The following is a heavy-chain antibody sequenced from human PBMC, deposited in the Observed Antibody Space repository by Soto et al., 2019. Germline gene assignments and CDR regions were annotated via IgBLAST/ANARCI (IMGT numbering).Heavy chain of an antibody. J-gene: IGHJ4*02. Sequence: QVQLQESGPGLVKPSETLSLTCTVSGGSVSSGSYYWNWLRQPPGKGLEYMGYIYDSGSTNYNPSLKSRVTISGDTPKNQFSLKLSSVTAADTAIYYCVREGYCTSSSCYRGADYWSQGTLVTVSS. CDR2: IYDSGST. D-gene: IGHD2-2*02. CDR3: VREGYCTSSSCYRGADY. CDR1: GGSVSSGSYY. V-gene: IGHV4-61*01.